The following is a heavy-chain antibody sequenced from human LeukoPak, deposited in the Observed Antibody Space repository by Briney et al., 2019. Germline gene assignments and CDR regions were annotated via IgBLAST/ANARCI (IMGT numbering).Heavy chain of an antibody. CDR3: AKDGRDCSSTSCLYYYYYYGMDV. V-gene: IGHV3-23*01. J-gene: IGHJ6*04. Sequence: GGSLRLSCAASGFTFSSYAMSWVRQAPGKGLEWVSAISGSGGSTYYADSVKGRFTISRDNSKNTLYLQMNSLRAEDTAVYYCAKDGRDCSSTSCLYYYYYYGMDVWGKGTTVTVSS. D-gene: IGHD2-2*01. CDR1: GFTFSSYA. CDR2: ISGSGGST.